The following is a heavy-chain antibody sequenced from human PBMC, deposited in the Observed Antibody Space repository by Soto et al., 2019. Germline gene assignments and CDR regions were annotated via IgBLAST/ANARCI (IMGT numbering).Heavy chain of an antibody. CDR3: AKDGAPRYCSRSSCHPAGAY. D-gene: IGHD2-15*01. V-gene: IGHV3-30*18. Sequence: GGSLRLSCAGSGFTFSNYGLHWVRQAPGKGQEWVAVISYYGSHKYYADSVKGRFTISRDNSNNMLYLQMDSLRAEDTAVYYCAKDGAPRYCSRSSCHPAGAYWGQGTLVTVSS. CDR1: GFTFSNYG. CDR2: ISYYGSHK. J-gene: IGHJ4*02.